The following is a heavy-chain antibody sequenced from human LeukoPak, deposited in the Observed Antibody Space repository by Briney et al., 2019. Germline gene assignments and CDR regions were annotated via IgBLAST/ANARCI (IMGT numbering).Heavy chain of an antibody. CDR1: GFNVSSNY. CDR2: IYGDGTT. CDR3: ARDHLVATMQDY. Sequence: GGSLRLSCEASGFNVSSNYMTWVRQAPGKGLEWVSLIYGDGTTDYADSVKGRFHISRHNSKNTLYLQMNSLRAEDTAVYYCARDHLVATMQDYWGQGTLVTVSS. D-gene: IGHD5-12*01. J-gene: IGHJ4*02. V-gene: IGHV3-53*04.